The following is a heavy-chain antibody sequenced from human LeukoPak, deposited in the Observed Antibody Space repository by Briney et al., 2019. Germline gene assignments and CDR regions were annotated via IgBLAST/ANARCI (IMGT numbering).Heavy chain of an antibody. Sequence: GGSLRFSCAASGFTFSSNWMTWVRQAPGKGLEWVANINQDGSEKYYVDSVKGRFTISRDNAKNSLYLQMNSLRAEDTAVYYCARDEGVGYSYGFASDYWGQGTLVTVSS. V-gene: IGHV3-7*01. CDR1: GFTFSSNW. J-gene: IGHJ4*02. CDR2: INQDGSEK. D-gene: IGHD5-18*01. CDR3: ARDEGVGYSYGFASDY.